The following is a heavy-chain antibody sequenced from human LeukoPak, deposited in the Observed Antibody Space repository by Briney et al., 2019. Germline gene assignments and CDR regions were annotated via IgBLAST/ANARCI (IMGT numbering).Heavy chain of an antibody. CDR3: ARENSGSYAPDY. CDR1: GFTFSDYY. J-gene: IGHJ4*02. Sequence: KPGGSLRLSCAASGFTFSDYYMNWIRQAPGKGLEWVSYISSSGSTIYYADSVKGRFTISRDNAKNSLYLQMNSPRTEDTAVYYCARENSGSYAPDYWGQGTLVTVSS. D-gene: IGHD1-26*01. V-gene: IGHV3-11*01. CDR2: ISSSGSTI.